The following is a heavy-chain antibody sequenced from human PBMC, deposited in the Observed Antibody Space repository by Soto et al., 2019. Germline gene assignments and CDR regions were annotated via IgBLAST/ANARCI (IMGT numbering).Heavy chain of an antibody. CDR2: IYYSGST. CDR3: ATQGHSYCGGDCYFFDY. V-gene: IGHV4-59*01. CDR1: GGSISSYY. J-gene: IGHJ4*02. Sequence: PSETLSLTCTVSGGSISSYYWSWIRQPPGKGLEWIGYIYYSGSTNYNPSLKSRVTISVDTSKNQFSLKLSSVTAADTAVYHCATQGHSYCGGDCYFFDYWGQGTLVTVSS. D-gene: IGHD2-21*02.